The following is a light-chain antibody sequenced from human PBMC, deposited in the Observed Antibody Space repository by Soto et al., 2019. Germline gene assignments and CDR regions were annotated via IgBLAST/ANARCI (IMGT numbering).Light chain of an antibody. CDR1: SSDVGGYNY. J-gene: IGLJ3*02. Sequence: QSVLTQPPSASGSPGQSVTISCTGTSSDVGGYNYVSWYQQHPGKAPKLMIXEVIXXXXGVPDRFSGSKSGNTXSLTVSGXXXXXXXXYYCSSYAGSNNLLFGGGTKLTVL. V-gene: IGLV2-8*01. CDR3: SSYAGSNNLL. CDR2: EVI.